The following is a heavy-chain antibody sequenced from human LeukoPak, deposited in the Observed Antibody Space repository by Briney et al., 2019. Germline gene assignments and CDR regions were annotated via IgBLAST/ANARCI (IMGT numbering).Heavy chain of an antibody. J-gene: IGHJ4*02. D-gene: IGHD6-13*01. CDR1: GGSISSYY. V-gene: IGHV4-4*07. Sequence: SETLSLTCTVSGGSISSYYWSWIRQPPGKGLEWIGRIYTSGSTNYNPSLKSRVTMSVDTSKNQFSLKLSSVTAEDTAVYYCARDARIVAAGTVIDSWGQGTLVTVS. CDR3: ARDARIVAAGTVIDS. CDR2: IYTSGST.